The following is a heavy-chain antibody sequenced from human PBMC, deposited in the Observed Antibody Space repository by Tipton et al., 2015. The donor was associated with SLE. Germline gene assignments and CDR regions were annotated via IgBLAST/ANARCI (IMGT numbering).Heavy chain of an antibody. V-gene: IGHV4-34*01. CDR3: ARADSGYDLVDY. J-gene: IGHJ4*02. D-gene: IGHD5-12*01. Sequence: TLSLTCAVSGGSISSGGYYWSWIRQPPGKGLEWIGEINHSGSTNYNPSLKSRVTISVDTSKNQFSLKLSSVTAADTAVYYCARADSGYDLVDYWGQGTLVTVSS. CDR2: INHSGST. CDR1: GGSISSGGYY.